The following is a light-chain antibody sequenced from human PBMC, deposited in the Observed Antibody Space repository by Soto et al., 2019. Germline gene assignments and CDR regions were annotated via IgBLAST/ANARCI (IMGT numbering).Light chain of an antibody. CDR2: SAS. V-gene: IGKV1-39*01. Sequence: LSASVGDRVTITCRAGQYIGRYLNWYQQKPGKAPKLLIYSASALKRGVPSRFSGSGSGTDFALTVSSLQPEDFATYYCQQADTFPWTFGQGTKVDI. CDR3: QQADTFPWT. J-gene: IGKJ1*01. CDR1: QYIGRY.